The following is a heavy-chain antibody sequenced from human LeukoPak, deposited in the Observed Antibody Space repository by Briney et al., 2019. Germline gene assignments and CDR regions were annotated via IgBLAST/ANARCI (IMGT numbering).Heavy chain of an antibody. CDR3: ARDQPYSTSSMDV. CDR2: ISGSSSFI. J-gene: IGHJ6*02. D-gene: IGHD6-6*01. CDR1: EFTFSTYS. V-gene: IGHV3-21*01. Sequence: GGSLRLSCAASEFTFSTYSMNWVRQAPGKGLEWVSSISGSSSFIYYADSVKGRFIISRDNAKNSLYLQMNSLRADDTAVYYCARDQPYSTSSMDVWGQGTTVTVSS.